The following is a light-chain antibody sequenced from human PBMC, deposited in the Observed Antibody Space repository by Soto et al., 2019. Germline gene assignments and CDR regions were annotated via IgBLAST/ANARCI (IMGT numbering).Light chain of an antibody. CDR1: QSINSR. Sequence: DIQMTQSPSTLPASVGDRVTITCRASQSINSRLAWYQQKPGKAPKLLIYKASSLESGVPSRFSGSGSGTEFTLTISSLQPDDFATYYCQQYNNYWTFGQGTKVEIK. CDR2: KAS. J-gene: IGKJ1*01. V-gene: IGKV1-5*03. CDR3: QQYNNYWT.